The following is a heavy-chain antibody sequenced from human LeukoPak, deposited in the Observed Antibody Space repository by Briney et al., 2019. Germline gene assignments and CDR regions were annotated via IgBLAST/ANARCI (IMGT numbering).Heavy chain of an antibody. CDR2: INHSGST. V-gene: IGHV4-34*01. CDR1: GGSFSGYY. J-gene: IGHJ4*02. Sequence: SETLSLTCAVYGGSFSGYYWSWIRQPPGKGLEWIGEINHSGSTNYNPSLKSRVTISVDTSKNQFSLKLSSVTAADTAVYYCARDREAVAGYDYWGQGTLVTVSS. D-gene: IGHD6-19*01. CDR3: ARDREAVAGYDY.